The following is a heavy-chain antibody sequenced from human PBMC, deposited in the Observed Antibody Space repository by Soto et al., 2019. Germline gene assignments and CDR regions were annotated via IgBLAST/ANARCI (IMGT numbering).Heavy chain of an antibody. Sequence: QVQLVQSGAEVKKPGASVKLSCRTSGYTFTHYYIHWVRQAPGQGLEWLAIINPASGSTNYAQDFQGRVTLTMDTSTTTVYVELSDLRAEDPAIFYCARDLPAGAHWGQGTRVTVSP. CDR2: INPASGST. CDR3: ARDLPAGAH. D-gene: IGHD6-13*01. CDR1: GYTFTHYY. J-gene: IGHJ4*02. V-gene: IGHV1-46*01.